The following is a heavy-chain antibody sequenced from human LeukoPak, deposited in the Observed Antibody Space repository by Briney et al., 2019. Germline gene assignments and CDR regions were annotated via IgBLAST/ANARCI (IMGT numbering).Heavy chain of an antibody. D-gene: IGHD3-3*01. CDR1: GYSISSGYY. CDR3: ARQGYDFWSGYSPFDY. V-gene: IGHV4-38-2*01. CDR2: IYHSGST. Sequence: SETLSLTCAVSGYSISSGYYWGWLRQPPGNGLEWIGSIYHSGSTYYNPSLKSRVTISVDTSKNQFSLKLSSVTAADTAVYYCARQGYDFWSGYSPFDYWGQGTLVTVSS. J-gene: IGHJ4*02.